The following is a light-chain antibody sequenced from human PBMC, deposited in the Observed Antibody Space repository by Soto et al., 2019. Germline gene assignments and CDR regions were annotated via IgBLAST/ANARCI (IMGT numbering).Light chain of an antibody. CDR3: QQYTNRPPWT. V-gene: IGKV3-15*01. CDR2: GAS. J-gene: IGKJ1*01. Sequence: EILMTQSPATLSVSPGDRATLSCRASQSVSTNLAWYHQRPGQAPRLLIYGASTRATGIPARFSGSGSGTEFTLAISCQQSEHCAVYYCQQYTNRPPWTFGQGTKG. CDR1: QSVSTN.